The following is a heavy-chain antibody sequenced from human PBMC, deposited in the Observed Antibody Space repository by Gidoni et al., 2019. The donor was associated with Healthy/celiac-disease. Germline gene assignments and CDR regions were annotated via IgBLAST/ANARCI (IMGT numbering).Heavy chain of an antibody. J-gene: IGHJ5*02. CDR1: GFTFSNAL. CDR2: IKSKTDGGTT. D-gene: IGHD3-3*01. Sequence: EVQLVESGGGLVKPGGSLRLSCAASGFTFSNALMSWVRQAPGKGLEWVGRIKSKTDGGTTDYAAPVKGRFTISRDDSKNTLYLQMNSLRTEDTAVYYCTRAKVRSGYYPWGQGTLVTVSS. CDR3: TRAKVRSGYYP. V-gene: IGHV3-15*01.